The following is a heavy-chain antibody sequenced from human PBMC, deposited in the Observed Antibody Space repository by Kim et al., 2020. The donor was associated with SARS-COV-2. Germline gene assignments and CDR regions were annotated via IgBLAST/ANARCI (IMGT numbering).Heavy chain of an antibody. D-gene: IGHD2-8*01. CDR3: AKDFLIDNYYYYGMDV. V-gene: IGHV3-30*18. J-gene: IGHJ6*02. Sequence: GGSLRLSCAASGFTFSTYGMHWVRQAPGKGQEWVAVISYDGSNKYYADSVKGRFTISRDNSKNTLYLQMNSLRAEDTAVYYCAKDFLIDNYYYYGMDVWGQGTTVTVSS. CDR1: GFTFSTYG. CDR2: ISYDGSNK.